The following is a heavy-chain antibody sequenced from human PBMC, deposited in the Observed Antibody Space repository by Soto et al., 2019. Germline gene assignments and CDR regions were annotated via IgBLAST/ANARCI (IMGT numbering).Heavy chain of an antibody. CDR3: ARLPVVVSALGYFDP. V-gene: IGHV4-39*01. CDR2: VYYTGFT. J-gene: IGHJ5*02. CDR1: GDSISSSYY. D-gene: IGHD2-21*01. Sequence: QLQLQESGPGLVKPSETLSLTCTVSGDSISSSYYWGWVRQPPGKGLECIGAVYYTGFTYYNPSLLRRLTISLDTSKNQFSLRLSSVTAADTAIDYCARLPVVVSALGYFDPWGPGTLVTVSS.